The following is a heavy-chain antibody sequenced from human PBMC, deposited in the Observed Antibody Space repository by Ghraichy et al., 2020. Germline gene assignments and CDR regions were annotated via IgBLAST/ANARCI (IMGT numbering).Heavy chain of an antibody. CDR3: ARDSADGWSLWYFDV. V-gene: IGHV6-1*01. Sequence: SQTLSLTCAISGDSVSNDNVAWNWIRQSPSRGLEWLGRTYFRSQWNYDYALSVKGRLTIEPDTSKNQFSLQLKSVTPEDTALYYCARDSADGWSLWYFDVWGRGTLVTVSS. J-gene: IGHJ2*01. CDR1: GDSVSNDNVA. CDR2: TYFRSQWNY. D-gene: IGHD6-19*01.